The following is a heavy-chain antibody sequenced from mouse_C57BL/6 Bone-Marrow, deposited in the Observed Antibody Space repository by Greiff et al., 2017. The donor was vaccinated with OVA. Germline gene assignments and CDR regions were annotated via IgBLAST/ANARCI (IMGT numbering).Heavy chain of an antibody. V-gene: IGHV1-15*01. CDR1: GYTFTDYE. D-gene: IGHD2-5*01. CDR2: IYPETGGT. Sequence: QVQLQQSGAELVRPGASVTLSCKASGYTFTDYEMHWVKQTPVHGLEWIGAIYPETGGTAYNQKFKGKAILTADKSSSTAYMELRSLTSADSAVYYCTRSYSNYYAMDYWGQGTSVTVSS. CDR3: TRSYSNYYAMDY. J-gene: IGHJ4*01.